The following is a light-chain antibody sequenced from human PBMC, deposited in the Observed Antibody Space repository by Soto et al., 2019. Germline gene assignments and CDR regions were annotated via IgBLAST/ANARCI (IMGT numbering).Light chain of an antibody. Sequence: DIQMTQSPSSLSASVGDTFTITCRASQSINTYLNWYQQKPGQAPNLLIYASSTLQSGVPPRCSGSGYGTDFTLTISSLQPEDFATYYCQQSYSTPPVTFGQGTRLEIK. J-gene: IGKJ5*01. CDR2: ASS. CDR1: QSINTY. V-gene: IGKV1-39*01. CDR3: QQSYSTPPVT.